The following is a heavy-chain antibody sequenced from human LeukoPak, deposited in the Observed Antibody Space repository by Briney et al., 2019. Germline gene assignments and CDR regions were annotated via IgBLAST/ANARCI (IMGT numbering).Heavy chain of an antibody. Sequence: SETLSLTCTVSGGSISSGGYYWSWIRQHPGKGLEWIGYIYYSGSTYYNPSLKSRVTISVDTSKNQFSLKLSSVTAADTAVYYCARSWSQGYCSGGSCYPPYFDYWGQGTLVTVSS. CDR2: IYYSGST. V-gene: IGHV4-31*03. J-gene: IGHJ4*02. CDR1: GGSISSGGYY. D-gene: IGHD2-15*01. CDR3: ARSWSQGYCSGGSCYPPYFDY.